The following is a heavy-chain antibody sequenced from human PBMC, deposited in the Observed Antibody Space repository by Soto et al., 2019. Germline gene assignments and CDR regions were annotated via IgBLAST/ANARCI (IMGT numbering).Heavy chain of an antibody. Sequence: GGSLRLSCAASGFTFSSYAMSWVRQAPGKGLEWVSAISGSGGSTYYADSVKGRFTISRDNSKNTLYLQMNSLRAEDTAVYYCAKGGLDIVVVVAATRAGLFDYWGQGTLVTVSS. D-gene: IGHD2-15*01. CDR1: GFTFSSYA. V-gene: IGHV3-23*01. CDR2: ISGSGGST. J-gene: IGHJ4*02. CDR3: AKGGLDIVVVVAATRAGLFDY.